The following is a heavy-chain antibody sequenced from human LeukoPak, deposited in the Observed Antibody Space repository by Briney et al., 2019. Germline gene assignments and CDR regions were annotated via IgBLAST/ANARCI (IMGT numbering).Heavy chain of an antibody. CDR3: AVYYDSSGYYLHY. V-gene: IGHV1-69*02. CDR1: GGTFSSYT. Sequence: ASVKVSCKASGGTFSSYTISWVRQAPGQGLEWMGRIIPILGIANYAQKFQGRVTITADKSTSTAYMELSSLRSEDTDVYYCAVYYDSSGYYLHYWGQGTLVTVSS. CDR2: IIPILGIA. D-gene: IGHD3-22*01. J-gene: IGHJ4*02.